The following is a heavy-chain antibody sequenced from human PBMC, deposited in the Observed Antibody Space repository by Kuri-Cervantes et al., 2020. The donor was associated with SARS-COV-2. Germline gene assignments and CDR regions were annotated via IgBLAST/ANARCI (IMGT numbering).Heavy chain of an antibody. D-gene: IGHD2-15*01. CDR2: IYYSGST. CDR3: ARGGADCSGGSCPAV. J-gene: IGHJ4*02. Sequence: SETLSLTCTASGGSISSYYWSWIRQPPGKGLEWIGYIYYSGSTNYNPSLKSRVTISVDTSKNQFSLKLSSVTAADTAVYYCARGGADCSGGSCPAVWGQGTLVTVSS. V-gene: IGHV4-59*12. CDR1: GGSISSYY.